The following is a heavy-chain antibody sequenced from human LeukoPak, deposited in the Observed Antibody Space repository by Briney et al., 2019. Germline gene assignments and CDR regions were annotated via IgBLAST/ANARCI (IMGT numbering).Heavy chain of an antibody. V-gene: IGHV3-48*01. CDR3: ARRTTVVTNDYCYYYMDV. Sequence: PGGSLRLSCAASGFTFSNYAIHWVRQAPGKGLEWVSYISSSSSTIYYADSVKGRFTISRDNAKNSLYLQMNSLRAEDTAVYYCARRTTVVTNDYCYYYMDVWGKGTTVTVSS. D-gene: IGHD4-23*01. J-gene: IGHJ6*03. CDR1: GFTFSNYA. CDR2: ISSSSSTI.